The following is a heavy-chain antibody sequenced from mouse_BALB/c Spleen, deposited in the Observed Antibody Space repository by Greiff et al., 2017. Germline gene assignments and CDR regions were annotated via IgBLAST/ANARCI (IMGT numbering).Heavy chain of an antibody. CDR1: GYTFSSYW. Sequence: QVQLQQSGAELMKPGASVKISCKATGYTFSSYWIEWVKQRPGHGLEWIGEILPGSGSTNYNEKFKGKATFTADTSSNTAYMQLSSLTSEDSAVYYCASPITTVVAGDYFDYWGQGTTLTVSS. CDR2: ILPGSGST. D-gene: IGHD1-1*01. V-gene: IGHV1-9*01. J-gene: IGHJ2*01. CDR3: ASPITTVVAGDYFDY.